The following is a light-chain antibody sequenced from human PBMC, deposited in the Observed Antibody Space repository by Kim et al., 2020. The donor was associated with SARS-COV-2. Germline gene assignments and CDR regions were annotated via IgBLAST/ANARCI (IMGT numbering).Light chain of an antibody. J-gene: IGKJ1*01. CDR2: GAS. Sequence: SPGERATLPCRASQSVSSSSFAWYQQKPGQAPRLLVFGASSRATGIPDRFSGSGSGTDFTLTISRLEPEDFAVYYCQQDGSSPPTFGQGTKVDIK. CDR1: QSVSSSS. V-gene: IGKV3-20*01. CDR3: QQDGSSPPT.